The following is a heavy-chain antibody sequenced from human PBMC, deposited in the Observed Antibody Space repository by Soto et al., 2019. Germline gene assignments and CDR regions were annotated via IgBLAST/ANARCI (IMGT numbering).Heavy chain of an antibody. D-gene: IGHD2-2*01. CDR2: VSYTGNT. CDR3: ARGTLV. CDR1: GGSIGSGGYW. J-gene: IGHJ4*02. Sequence: QVQLQESGPGLMQPSQTLSLTCTVSGGSIGSGGYWWSWIRQHPGRGLEWIGFVSYTGNTQYNPSVKSRVNISVAKSTKQFSLKLSSVTAADTAVYYCARGTLVWGQGTLVTVSS. V-gene: IGHV4-31*03.